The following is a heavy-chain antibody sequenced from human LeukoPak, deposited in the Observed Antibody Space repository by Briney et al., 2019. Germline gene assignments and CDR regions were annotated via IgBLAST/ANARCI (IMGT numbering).Heavy chain of an antibody. CDR3: ARAHITIFGVVTTSGYMDV. V-gene: IGHV1-46*01. Sequence: GASVKVSCKASGYTFTSYYMHWVRQAPGQGLEWMGIINPSGGSTSYAQKFQGRVTMTRDMSTSTVYMELSSLRSEDTAVYYCARAHITIFGVVTTSGYMDVWGKGTTVTVSS. D-gene: IGHD3-3*01. CDR2: INPSGGST. CDR1: GYTFTSYY. J-gene: IGHJ6*03.